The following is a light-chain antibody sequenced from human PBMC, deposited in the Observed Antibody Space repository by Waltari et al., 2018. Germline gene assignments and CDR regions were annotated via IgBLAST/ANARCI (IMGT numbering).Light chain of an antibody. J-gene: IGLJ2*01. Sequence: QSALTQPASVSGSPGQSVTIFCAGTSNDVGGYNFVSWYQEHPGQAPRVIIYDVSDRPSGVSDRFSGSKSGNTASLTISGLQAEDEADYYCSSQSSNDVVLFGGETKLTVL. CDR3: SSQSSNDVVL. CDR1: SNDVGGYNF. V-gene: IGLV2-14*01. CDR2: DVS.